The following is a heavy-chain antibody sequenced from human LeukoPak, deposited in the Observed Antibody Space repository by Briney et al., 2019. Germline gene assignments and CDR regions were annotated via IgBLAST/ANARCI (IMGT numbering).Heavy chain of an antibody. J-gene: IGHJ6*03. Sequence: ASVKVSCKASGYTFTGYYMLWVRQAPGQGLEWMGWINPNSGGTNYAQKFQGRVTMTRDTSISTAYMELSRLRSDDTAVYYCARRPYYYYYYMDVWGKGTTVTVSS. CDR1: GYTFTGYY. CDR2: INPNSGGT. V-gene: IGHV1-2*02. CDR3: ARRPYYYYYYMDV.